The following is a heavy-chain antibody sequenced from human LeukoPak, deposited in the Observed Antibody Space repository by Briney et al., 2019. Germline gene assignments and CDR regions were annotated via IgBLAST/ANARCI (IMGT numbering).Heavy chain of an antibody. Sequence: GGSLRLSCAASGFSFTTYWMTWVRQAPGKGLQWVANINEDGSVKYYVDSVKGRFTISRDNTKNSLYLQMNSLRAEDTAVYYCAGGHIVATISDAFDIWGQGTMVTVSS. CDR1: GFSFTTYW. CDR3: AGGHIVATISDAFDI. CDR2: INEDGSVK. V-gene: IGHV3-7*04. D-gene: IGHD5-12*01. J-gene: IGHJ3*02.